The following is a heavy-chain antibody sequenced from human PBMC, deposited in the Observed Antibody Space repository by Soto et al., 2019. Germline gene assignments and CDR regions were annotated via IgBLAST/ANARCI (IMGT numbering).Heavy chain of an antibody. CDR3: AKLHIKGWRGDFDY. V-gene: IGHV3-9*01. D-gene: IGHD2-21*01. Sequence: EVQLVESGGGLVQHGRSLRLSCVASGFTFDDFDMHWVRHAPGQGLEWVSGISWNSGDTGEADSVKGRFTISRDNAKNSPYLQMNSLRAEDTAVYYCAKLHIKGWRGDFDYWGQGTLVTVSS. CDR2: ISWNSGDT. J-gene: IGHJ4*02. CDR1: GFTFDDFD.